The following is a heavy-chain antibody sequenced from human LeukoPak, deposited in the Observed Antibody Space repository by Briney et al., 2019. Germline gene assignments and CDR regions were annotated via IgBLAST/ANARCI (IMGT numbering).Heavy chain of an antibody. Sequence: GGSLRLSCAVSGLTFRNYWMHWVRQAPGKGLVWVSRINGDGSDISYADSVKGRFTISRDNAKNSLYLQMNSLRAEDAAVYYCARDRPGYCSGGSCSPPAWGQGTLVTVSS. D-gene: IGHD2-15*01. CDR1: GLTFRNYW. CDR3: ARDRPGYCSGGSCSPPA. J-gene: IGHJ4*02. V-gene: IGHV3-74*01. CDR2: INGDGSDI.